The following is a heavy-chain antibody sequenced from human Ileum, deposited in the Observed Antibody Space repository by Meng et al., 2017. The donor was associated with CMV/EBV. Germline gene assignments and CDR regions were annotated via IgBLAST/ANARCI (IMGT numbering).Heavy chain of an antibody. CDR2: IDTNTGNP. V-gene: IGHV7-4-1*02. D-gene: IGHD1-26*01. CDR1: GYTFTNNN. J-gene: IGHJ4*02. Sequence: SCKTSGYTFTNNNIDWVRQAPGQGPEWMGWIDTNTGNPTYAQGFTGRFVFSLDTSVNTAYLQISSLKAEDTAVYYCARDGLSGRYFDYWGQGTLVTVS. CDR3: ARDGLSGRYFDY.